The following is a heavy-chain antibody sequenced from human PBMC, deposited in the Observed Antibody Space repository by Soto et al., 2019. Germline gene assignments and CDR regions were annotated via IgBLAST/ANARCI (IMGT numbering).Heavy chain of an antibody. CDR1: GFNINYYA. J-gene: IGHJ6*03. V-gene: IGHV3-9*01. CDR3: AKDSQFYYMDV. CDR2: ISWNSDVI. Sequence: EMLLVESGGGLAQPGRSLRLSCAASGFNINYYAMHWVRQAPGKGLEWVSGISWNSDVIDYADSVKGRFTISRDNAKNSLYLQMNSLRAEDTALYYCAKDSQFYYMDVWGQGTTVTVS.